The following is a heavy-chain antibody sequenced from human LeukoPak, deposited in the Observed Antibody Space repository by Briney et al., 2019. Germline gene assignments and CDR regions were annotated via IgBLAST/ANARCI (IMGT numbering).Heavy chain of an antibody. CDR2: IKQDGSEK. CDR3: ARENSHQLPYTLDY. J-gene: IGHJ4*02. CDR1: GFTFSSYW. V-gene: IGHV3-7*01. Sequence: GGSLRLSCAASGFTFSSYWMSWVRQAPGKGLEWVANIKQDGSEKYSVDSVKGRFTISRDNAKNSLYLQRNSLRAEDTAVYYCARENSHQLPYTLDYWGQGTLVTVSS. D-gene: IGHD2-2*01.